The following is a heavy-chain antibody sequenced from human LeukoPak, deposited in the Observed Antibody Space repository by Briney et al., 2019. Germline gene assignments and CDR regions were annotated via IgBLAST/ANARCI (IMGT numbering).Heavy chain of an antibody. D-gene: IGHD2-15*01. Sequence: GGSLRLSCTASGFTFSNYMMSWVRQAPGKGLEWGSFIRSEAYGGTIEYAASVKGRFTISRDDSKSIAYLQMNSLKIEDTGVYYCTRDGPGCTSGSCYVYWGQGTLVTVSS. CDR1: GFTFSNYM. J-gene: IGHJ4*02. V-gene: IGHV3-49*04. CDR3: TRDGPGCTSGSCYVY. CDR2: IRSEAYGGTI.